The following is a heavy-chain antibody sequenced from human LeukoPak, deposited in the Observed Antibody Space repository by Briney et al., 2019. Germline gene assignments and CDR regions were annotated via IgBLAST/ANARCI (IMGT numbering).Heavy chain of an antibody. D-gene: IGHD6-19*01. J-gene: IGHJ1*01. Sequence: GGSLRLSCAASGFTFSSYWMHWVRQAPGEGPVWVSRIDGDGSSTKYAGSVKGRFTISRDNAKNTLYLQMNSLRVDDTAVYYCARDPGGQWLVLEYFQDWGQGTLVSVSS. CDR1: GFTFSSYW. CDR3: ARDPGGQWLVLEYFQD. V-gene: IGHV3-74*03. CDR2: IDGDGSST.